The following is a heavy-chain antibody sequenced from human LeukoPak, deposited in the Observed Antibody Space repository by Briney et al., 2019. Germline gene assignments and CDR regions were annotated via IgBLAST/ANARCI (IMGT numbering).Heavy chain of an antibody. J-gene: IGHJ5*02. CDR3: ARRGSSSSHWFDP. Sequence: SVKVSCKASGGTFSSYATSWVLPAPGQGLERMGGIIPIFGTANSAQKFQGRVTITTDEPPSTPYMALSSLRSEDTAVYYCARRGSSSSHWFDPWGQGTLVTVSS. CDR1: GGTFSSYA. V-gene: IGHV1-69*05. CDR2: IIPIFGTA. D-gene: IGHD6-6*01.